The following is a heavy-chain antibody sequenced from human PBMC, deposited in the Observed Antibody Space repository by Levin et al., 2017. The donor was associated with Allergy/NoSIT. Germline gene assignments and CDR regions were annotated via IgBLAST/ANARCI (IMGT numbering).Heavy chain of an antibody. D-gene: IGHD6-19*01. Sequence: SCAASGFTFSNAWMSWVRQAPGKGLEWVGRIKSKTDGGTTDYAAPVKGRFTISRDDSKNTPYLQMNSLKTEDTAVYYCTTGGSGWSDYYYYYGMDVWGQGTTVTVSS. J-gene: IGHJ6*02. V-gene: IGHV3-15*01. CDR3: TTGGSGWSDYYYYYGMDV. CDR2: IKSKTDGGTT. CDR1: GFTFSNAW.